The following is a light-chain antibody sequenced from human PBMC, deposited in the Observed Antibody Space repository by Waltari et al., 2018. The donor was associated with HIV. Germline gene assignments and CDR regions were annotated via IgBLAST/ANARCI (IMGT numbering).Light chain of an antibody. CDR3: ATWDGSLNGPV. CDR1: GSNIGGST. V-gene: IGLV1-44*01. J-gene: IGLJ3*02. Sequence: QSVLTQPPSASGTPGQRVTISCSGSGSNIGGSTVNWYQQLPGPAPKLLIYSNNRRPSRVPDRFSGSKSGTSASLAISGLQSDDETTYYCATWDGSLNGPVFGGGTKLTVL. CDR2: SNN.